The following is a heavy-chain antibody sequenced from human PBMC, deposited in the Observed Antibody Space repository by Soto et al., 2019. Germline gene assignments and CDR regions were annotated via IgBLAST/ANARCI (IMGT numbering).Heavy chain of an antibody. Sequence: ASVKVSCKASGYTFTGYYMHWVRQAPGQGLEWMGWINPNSGGTNYAQKFQGRVTMTRDTSISTAYMGLSRLRSDDTAVYYCARADYGDYSQLYYGMDVWGQGTTVTVSS. J-gene: IGHJ6*02. CDR1: GYTFTGYY. V-gene: IGHV1-2*02. D-gene: IGHD4-17*01. CDR2: INPNSGGT. CDR3: ARADYGDYSQLYYGMDV.